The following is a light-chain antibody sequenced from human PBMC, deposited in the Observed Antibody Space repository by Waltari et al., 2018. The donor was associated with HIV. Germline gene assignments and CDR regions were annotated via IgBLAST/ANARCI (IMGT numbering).Light chain of an antibody. Sequence: SYELTQPPSVSVSPGQTASITCSGDTLGEKYACWYQQKPGQSPVLVIYQDSKRPSGIPERFSGSNSGNTATLTISGTQAMDEADYYCQAWDSSTAGVVFGGGTKLTVL. V-gene: IGLV3-1*01. CDR1: TLGEKY. J-gene: IGLJ2*01. CDR2: QDS. CDR3: QAWDSSTAGVV.